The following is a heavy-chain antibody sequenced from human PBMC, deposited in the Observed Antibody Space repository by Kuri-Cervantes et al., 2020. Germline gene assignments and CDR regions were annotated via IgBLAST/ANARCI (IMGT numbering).Heavy chain of an antibody. CDR2: IYSGGGT. V-gene: IGHV3-66*01. J-gene: IGHJ6*02. D-gene: IGHD3-3*01. Sequence: GESLKISCAASGFTVSSNYMSWVRQAPGKGLEWVSVIYSGGGTYYADSVKGRFTISRDNSKNTLYLQMNSLIAEDTAVYYCARAYYDFWSGYYGYYYGMDVWGQGTTVTVSS. CDR3: ARAYYDFWSGYYGYYYGMDV. CDR1: GFTVSSNY.